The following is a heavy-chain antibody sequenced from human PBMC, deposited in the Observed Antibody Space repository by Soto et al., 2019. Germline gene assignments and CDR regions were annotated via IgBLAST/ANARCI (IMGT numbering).Heavy chain of an antibody. J-gene: IGHJ4*02. CDR3: ARARYYERSGYYPNFDC. D-gene: IGHD3-22*01. Sequence: QVQLVQSGAEVKKPGASVKVSCKASGYTFTSYDINWVRQATGQGLEWMGWMNPNSGNTGYAQKFQGRVTMTRNTSISIAYREMSNLRSKNTAVNYCARARYYERSGYYPNFDCWGQGTLVTLSS. V-gene: IGHV1-8*01. CDR2: MNPNSGNT. CDR1: GYTFTSYD.